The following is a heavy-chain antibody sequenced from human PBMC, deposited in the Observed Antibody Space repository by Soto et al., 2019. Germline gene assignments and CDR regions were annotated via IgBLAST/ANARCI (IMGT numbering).Heavy chain of an antibody. CDR2: IVGVSGER. Sequence: QVRLVQSEAEVKKPGSSVEVSCKASGVTFTTYAYNWVRQAPGRGLEWVGGIVGVSGERRYAHHFQDRVTITADRSTGSTFLALSRLTSEYTAVYYCAILPQSGTYFKYDFWGQGTEVTVSS. CDR3: AILPQSGTYFKYDF. D-gene: IGHD6-25*01. CDR1: GVTFTTYA. V-gene: IGHV1-69*06. J-gene: IGHJ4*02.